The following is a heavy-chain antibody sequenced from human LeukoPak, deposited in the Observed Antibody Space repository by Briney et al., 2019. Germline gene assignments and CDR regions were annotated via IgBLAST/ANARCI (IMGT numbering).Heavy chain of an antibody. CDR3: ARLTDF. CDR2: ISYSGST. CDR1: GFTFSSYS. J-gene: IGHJ4*02. Sequence: PGGSLRLSCAASGFTFSSYSMSWVRQSPGKGLECIGKISYSGSTYYNPSLRSRVHMSVDTSTNQFSLKLSSVTAADTAVYYCARLTDFWGQGILVTVST. V-gene: IGHV4-59*04.